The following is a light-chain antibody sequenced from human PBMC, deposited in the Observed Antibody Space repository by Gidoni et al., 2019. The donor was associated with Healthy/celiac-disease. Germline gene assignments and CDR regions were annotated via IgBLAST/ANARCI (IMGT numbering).Light chain of an antibody. CDR3: QKYNSAPQT. Sequence: DIQMTQSPSSLSASVGDRVTITCRASQGISNYLAWYQQKPGKVPKLLIYAASTLQSGVPSRFSGSGSGTGFTLTISSLQPEDVATYYCQKYNSAPQTFXQXTKVXIK. CDR2: AAS. V-gene: IGKV1-27*01. CDR1: QGISNY. J-gene: IGKJ1*01.